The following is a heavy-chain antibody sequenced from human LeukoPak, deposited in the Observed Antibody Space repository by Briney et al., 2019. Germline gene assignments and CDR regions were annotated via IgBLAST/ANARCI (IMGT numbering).Heavy chain of an antibody. D-gene: IGHD6-13*01. CDR3: ASSWSLTN. CDR1: GFTFSTYW. V-gene: IGHV3-74*01. CDR2: IKSDGSST. J-gene: IGHJ4*02. Sequence: PGGSLRLSCAASGFTFSTYWMHWVRQAPGKGLMWVSRIKSDGSSTTYADSVKGRFTISRDKAKNTLYLQMNSLRAEDTAVYYCASSWSLTNWGQGTLVTVSS.